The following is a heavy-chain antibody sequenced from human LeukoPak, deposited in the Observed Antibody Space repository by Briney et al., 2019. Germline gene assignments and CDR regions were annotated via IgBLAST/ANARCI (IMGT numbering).Heavy chain of an antibody. CDR3: AREGYYYMDV. J-gene: IGHJ6*03. V-gene: IGHV3-48*03. CDR2: ITSSGSTK. CDR1: GFIFNRYE. Sequence: GGSLRLSCAASGFIFNRYEMNWVRQAPGKGLEWVSYITSSGSTKYYADSVKGRFTISRDNAKHSLYVQMNSLRAEDTAVYYCAREGYYYMDVWGKGTTVTISS.